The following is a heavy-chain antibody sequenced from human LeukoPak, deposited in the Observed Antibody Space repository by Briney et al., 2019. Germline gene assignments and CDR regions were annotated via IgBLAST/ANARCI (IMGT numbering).Heavy chain of an antibody. CDR1: GGTFSSYA. D-gene: IGHD6-13*01. J-gene: IGHJ4*02. CDR2: IIPIFGTA. CDR3: ARGGEAAALIGTGEGEAQNLDY. Sequence: SVKVSCKASGGTFSSYAISWVRQAPGQGLEWMGGIIPIFGTANYAQKFQGRVTITADKSTSTAYMELSSLRSEDTAVYYCARGGEAAALIGTGEGEAQNLDYWGQGTLITVSS. V-gene: IGHV1-69*06.